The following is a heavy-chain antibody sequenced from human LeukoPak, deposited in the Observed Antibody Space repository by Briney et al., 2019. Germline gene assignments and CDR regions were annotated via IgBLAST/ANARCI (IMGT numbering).Heavy chain of an antibody. D-gene: IGHD6-19*01. V-gene: IGHV3-53*01. CDR2: IYSGGST. CDR1: GFTFSSYS. Sequence: GGSLRLSCAASGFTFSSYSMNWVRQAPGKGLEWVSVIYSGGSTYYADSVKGRFTISRDNSKNTLYLQMNSLRAEDTAVYYCARDPIAVAGAWGQGTLVTVSS. CDR3: ARDPIAVAGA. J-gene: IGHJ4*02.